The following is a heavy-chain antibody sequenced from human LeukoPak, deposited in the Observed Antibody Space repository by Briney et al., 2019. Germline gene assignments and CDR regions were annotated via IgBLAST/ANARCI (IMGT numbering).Heavy chain of an antibody. CDR3: ARLMNYYDSSGYSPPAVDY. V-gene: IGHV5-51*01. J-gene: IGHJ4*02. Sequence: GESLKISCKGSGYSFTRYWIGWVRQMPGKGLEWMGIIYPGDSDTRYSPSFQGQVTISADKSISTAYLQWSSLKASDTAMYYCARLMNYYDSSGYSPPAVDYWGQGTLVTVSS. CDR1: GYSFTRYW. CDR2: IYPGDSDT. D-gene: IGHD3-22*01.